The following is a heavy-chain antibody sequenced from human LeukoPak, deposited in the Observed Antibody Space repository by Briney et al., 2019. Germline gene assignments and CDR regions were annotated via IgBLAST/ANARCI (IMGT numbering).Heavy chain of an antibody. CDR2: IDPGDSYT. Sequence: GASLQISCKCSGSIFTNYWINWVRQLPGKGLEWMGRIDPGDSYTNYSPSFQGHVTISADRSISTAYLQWSSLKASDTAMYYCARGIAVAGTAQDYWGQGTLVTVSS. D-gene: IGHD6-19*01. J-gene: IGHJ4*02. CDR3: ARGIAVAGTAQDY. V-gene: IGHV5-10-1*01. CDR1: GSIFTNYW.